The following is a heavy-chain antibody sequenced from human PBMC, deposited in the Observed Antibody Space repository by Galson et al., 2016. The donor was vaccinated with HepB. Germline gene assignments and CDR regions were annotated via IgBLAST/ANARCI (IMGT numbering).Heavy chain of an antibody. Sequence: SVKVSCKASGGTFSNFAISWVRQAPGQGLEWMGGIIPFFGSANYAQKFQGRVTISADESSNTVYMELSSLRFDDTAIYYCARPNIVIVPAANTVWGYNYYGMDVWGQGTTVTVSS. CDR1: GGTFSNFA. D-gene: IGHD2-2*01. CDR2: IIPFFGSA. CDR3: ARPNIVIVPAANTVWGYNYYGMDV. J-gene: IGHJ6*02. V-gene: IGHV1-69*13.